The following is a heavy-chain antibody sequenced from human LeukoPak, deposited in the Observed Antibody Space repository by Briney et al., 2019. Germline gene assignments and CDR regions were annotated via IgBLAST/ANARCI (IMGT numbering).Heavy chain of an antibody. CDR3: ARDLRHYGGNPGAFDI. D-gene: IGHD4-23*01. CDR2: INAYNGNT. Sequence: ASVKVSCKASGYTFTSYGISWVRQAPGQGLEWMGWINAYNGNTNYAQKLQGRVTMTTDTSTSTAYMELRSLRSDDTAVYYCARDLRHYGGNPGAFDIWGQGTMVTVSS. CDR1: GYTFTSYG. V-gene: IGHV1-18*01. J-gene: IGHJ3*02.